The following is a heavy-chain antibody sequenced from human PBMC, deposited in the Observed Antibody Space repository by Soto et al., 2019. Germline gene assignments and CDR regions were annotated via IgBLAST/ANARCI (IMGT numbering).Heavy chain of an antibody. V-gene: IGHV4-39*02. CDR2: IYYSGST. CDR1: GGSISSSSYY. CDR3: ARESEGNPYYDFWSGYYRPNYYYYYGMDV. D-gene: IGHD3-3*01. Sequence: SETLSLTCTVSGGSISSSSYYWGWIRQPPGKGLEWIGSIYYSGSTYYNPSLKSRVTISVDTSKNQFSLKLSSVTAADTAVYYCARESEGNPYYDFWSGYYRPNYYYYYGMDVWGQGTTVTVSS. J-gene: IGHJ6*02.